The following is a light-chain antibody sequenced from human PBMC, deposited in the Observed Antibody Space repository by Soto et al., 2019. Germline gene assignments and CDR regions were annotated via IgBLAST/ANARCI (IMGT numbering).Light chain of an antibody. CDR1: QSVSSY. CDR3: QQYNNWPTWT. CDR2: GAS. Sequence: EIVLTQSPATLSLSPGERATLSCRASQSVSSYLAWYQQKPGQAPRLLIYGASTRATGIPARFSGSGSETEFTLTISSLQAEDSAVYFCQQYNNWPTWTFGQGTKVEIK. J-gene: IGKJ1*01. V-gene: IGKV3-15*01.